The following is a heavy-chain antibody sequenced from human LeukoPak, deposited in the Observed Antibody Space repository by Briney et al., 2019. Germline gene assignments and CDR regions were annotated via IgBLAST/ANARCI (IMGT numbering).Heavy chain of an antibody. V-gene: IGHV1-2*02. J-gene: IGHJ4*02. Sequence: ASVKVSCKASGYTFTGYYMHWVRQAPGQGLEWMGWINPNSGGTNYAQKFQGRVTMTRDTSISTAYMKLSRLRSDDTAVYYCARGDPVAGTSDFDYWGQGTLVTVSS. CDR2: INPNSGGT. D-gene: IGHD6-19*01. CDR1: GYTFTGYY. CDR3: ARGDPVAGTSDFDY.